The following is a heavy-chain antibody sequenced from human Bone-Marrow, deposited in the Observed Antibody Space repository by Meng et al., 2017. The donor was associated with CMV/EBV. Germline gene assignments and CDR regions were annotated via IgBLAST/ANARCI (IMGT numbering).Heavy chain of an antibody. CDR3: ARGGSLGCSSISCYTGNWFDP. V-gene: IGHV4-31*03. D-gene: IGHD2-2*02. CDR2: IYHSGST. J-gene: IGHJ5*02. CDR1: GDSFSSGDYY. Sequence: SETLSLTCTVSGDSFSSGDYYWNWIRQHPGKGLEWIGNIYHSGSTDYHPSLRSRLTISIDTSKNQFSLKLRSVTAADTAVYYCARGGSLGCSSISCYTGNWFDPWGQGTLVTVSS.